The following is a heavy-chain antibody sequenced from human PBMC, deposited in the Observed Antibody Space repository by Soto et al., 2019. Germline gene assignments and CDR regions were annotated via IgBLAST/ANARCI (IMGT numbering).Heavy chain of an antibody. CDR3: ARGDSTGSPRGWFDP. J-gene: IGHJ5*02. V-gene: IGHV1-18*04. Sequence: QVQLVQSVTEVKKPGASVQVSCKASGYSFTSYGINWVRQAPGQGLEGMGWISTYNGDTNYAQKFQGRVTMTTDTSTTTAYMEWRRLTSGDTAVYFCARGDSTGSPRGWFDPWGQGTVVTVSS. CDR2: ISTYNGDT. CDR1: GYSFTSYG. D-gene: IGHD6-19*01.